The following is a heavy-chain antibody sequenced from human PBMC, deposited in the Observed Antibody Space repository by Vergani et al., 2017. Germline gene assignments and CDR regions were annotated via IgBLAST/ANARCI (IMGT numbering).Heavy chain of an antibody. Sequence: QVQLQQWGGGLLKPSETLSLTCVVNGGSFTSYHWTWIRQSPGEGLEWVGDIDHTGRPDYNPYLKSRLTMSVDKSLNQFSLMLNSVTATDTAIYFFARVNTETNGHLYYYYYLDDWGQGTAVTVS. CDR3: ARVNTETNGHLYYYYYLDD. CDR1: GGSFTSYH. CDR2: IDHTGRP. V-gene: IGHV4-34*01. D-gene: IGHD4-11*01. J-gene: IGHJ6*03.